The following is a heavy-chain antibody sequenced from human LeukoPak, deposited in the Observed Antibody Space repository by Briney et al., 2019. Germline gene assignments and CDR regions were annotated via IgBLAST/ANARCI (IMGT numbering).Heavy chain of an antibody. CDR1: GYTFTSYG. Sequence: ASVKVSCKASGYTFTSYGISWVRQAPGQGLEWMGWISAYNGNTNYAQKLQGRVTVTTDTSTSTAYMELRSLRSDDTAVYYCARLYGDYRSALLPSPYFDYWGQGTLVTVSS. J-gene: IGHJ4*02. D-gene: IGHD4-17*01. CDR2: ISAYNGNT. CDR3: ARLYGDYRSALLPSPYFDY. V-gene: IGHV1-18*01.